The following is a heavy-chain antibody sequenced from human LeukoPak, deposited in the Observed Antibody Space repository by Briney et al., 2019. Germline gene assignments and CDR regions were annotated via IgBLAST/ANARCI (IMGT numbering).Heavy chain of an antibody. J-gene: IGHJ4*02. CDR1: GFTFSSYA. V-gene: IGHV3-30-3*01. D-gene: IGHD3-9*01. CDR2: ISYDGSNK. Sequence: PGGSLRLSCAASGFTFSSYAMHWVRQAPGKGLEWVAVISYDGSNKYYADSVKGRFTISRDNSKNTLYLQMNSLRAEDTAVYYCASSGLTGYYRGFDYWGQGTLVTVSS. CDR3: ASSGLTGYYRGFDY.